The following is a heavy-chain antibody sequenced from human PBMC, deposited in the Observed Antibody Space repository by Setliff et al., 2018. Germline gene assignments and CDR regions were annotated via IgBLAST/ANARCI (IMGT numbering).Heavy chain of an antibody. CDR2: INPSGGST. Sequence: ASVKVSCKASGYTFTSYYMHWVRQAPGQGLEWMGIINPSGGSTSYAQKFQGRVTMTRDTSTSTVYMELSSLRSDDTAVYYCARSNYDILTRNWFDPWGQGTLVTVSS. J-gene: IGHJ5*02. D-gene: IGHD3-9*01. V-gene: IGHV1-46*01. CDR1: GYTFTSYY. CDR3: ARSNYDILTRNWFDP.